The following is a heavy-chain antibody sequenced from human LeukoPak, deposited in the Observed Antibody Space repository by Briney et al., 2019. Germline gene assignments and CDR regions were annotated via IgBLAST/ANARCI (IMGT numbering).Heavy chain of an antibody. D-gene: IGHD3-22*01. CDR3: ASLDSSGYYYVEDAFDI. J-gene: IGHJ3*02. V-gene: IGHV3-48*01. Sequence: PGGSLRLSCAASGFTFSSYSMNWVRQAPGKGLEWVSYISSSSSTIYYADSVKGRFTISRDNAKNSLYLQMNSLRAEDTAVYYCASLDSSGYYYVEDAFDIWGQGTMVTVSS. CDR1: GFTFSSYS. CDR2: ISSSSSTI.